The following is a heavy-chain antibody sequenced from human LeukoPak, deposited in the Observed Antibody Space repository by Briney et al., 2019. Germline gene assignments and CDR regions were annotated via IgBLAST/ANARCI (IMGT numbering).Heavy chain of an antibody. CDR3: ARAYYSTSFYPY. CDR1: GGSISSSSYY. J-gene: IGHJ4*02. CDR2: IYYSGSTS. D-gene: IGHD6-13*01. Sequence: SETLSLTCTVSGGSISSSSYYWGWIRQPPGKGLEWIGSIYYSGSTSYNNPSLKSRVTISVDTSKKQFSMNLTSVTAADTAVYYCARAYYSTSFYPYWGQGTSVTVSS. V-gene: IGHV4-39*01.